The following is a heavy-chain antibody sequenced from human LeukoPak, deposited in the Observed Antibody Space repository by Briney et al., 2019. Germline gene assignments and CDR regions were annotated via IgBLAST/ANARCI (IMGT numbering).Heavy chain of an antibody. CDR2: IYSGGST. Sequence: GGSLRLSCAASGFTFSKAWMSWVRQGLGKGLEWVSVIYSGGSTDYADSVKGRFTISRDNSKNTLYLQMNYLRAEDTAVYYCARDSVTGSSHYFDYWGQGTLVTVSS. V-gene: IGHV3-53*01. CDR3: ARDSVTGSSHYFDY. D-gene: IGHD1-26*01. CDR1: GFTFSKAW. J-gene: IGHJ4*02.